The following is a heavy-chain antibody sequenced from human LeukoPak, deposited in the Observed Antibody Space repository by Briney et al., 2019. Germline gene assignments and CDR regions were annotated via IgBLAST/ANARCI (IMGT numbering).Heavy chain of an antibody. CDR2: ISSSSTYI. Sequence: GGSLRLSCAASGFIFSSYSTNWVRQAPGKGLEWVSSISSSSTYIYYADSVKGRFTISRDNAKNSLYLQMNSLRAEDTAVYYCARGAGTYYYYYMDVWGKGTTVTVSS. CDR1: GFIFSSYS. CDR3: ARGAGTYYYYYMDV. V-gene: IGHV3-21*01. J-gene: IGHJ6*03. D-gene: IGHD6-19*01.